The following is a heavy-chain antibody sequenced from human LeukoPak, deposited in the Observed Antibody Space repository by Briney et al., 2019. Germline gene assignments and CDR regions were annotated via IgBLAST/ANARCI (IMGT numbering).Heavy chain of an antibody. J-gene: IGHJ4*02. V-gene: IGHV3-48*03. CDR2: ISNSGNTK. Sequence: GGSLRLSCAASGFTFSSYAMSWVRQAPGKGLEWISYISNSGNTKYYADSVKGRFSISRDNANNSVYLQMNNLRAEDTAVYYCAAVIDYWGQGTLVTVSS. CDR3: AAVIDY. CDR1: GFTFSSYA.